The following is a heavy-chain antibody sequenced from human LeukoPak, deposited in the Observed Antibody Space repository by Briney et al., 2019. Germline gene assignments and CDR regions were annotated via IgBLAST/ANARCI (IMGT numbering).Heavy chain of an antibody. J-gene: IGHJ4*02. D-gene: IGHD7-27*01. CDR3: AKDGGLWVSAHWGDS. Sequence: PGRSLRLSCAASGFSFKDTGMHWVRQAPGKSPEWLTIIWYDGSTKYYAAYVKGRFTVSRDNSKNTLFLQMNSLRAEDTAVYYCAKDGGLWVSAHWGDSWGRGTLVTVSS. V-gene: IGHV3-33*06. CDR2: IWYDGSTK. CDR1: GFSFKDTG.